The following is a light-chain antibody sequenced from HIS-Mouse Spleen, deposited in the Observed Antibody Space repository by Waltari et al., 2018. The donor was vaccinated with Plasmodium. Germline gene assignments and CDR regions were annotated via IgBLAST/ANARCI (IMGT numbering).Light chain of an antibody. V-gene: IGLV2-8*01. CDR3: SSYAGSNNLV. J-gene: IGLJ2*01. Sequence: QSALTQPPSASGSPGQSVTISCTGTSSDVGGYNYVSWYQQHPGKAHKLMIYEVSKRPSGVPDRVSGAKAGNTTSLTVSGLQAEEEADYYCSSYAGSNNLVFGGGTKLTVL. CDR1: SSDVGGYNY. CDR2: EVS.